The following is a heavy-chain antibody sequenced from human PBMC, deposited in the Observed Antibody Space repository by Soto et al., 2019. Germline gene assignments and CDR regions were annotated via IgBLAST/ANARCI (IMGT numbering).Heavy chain of an antibody. V-gene: IGHV3-30*18. Sequence: QVQLVESGGGVVQPGRSLRLSCAASGFTFSSYGMHWVRQAPGKGLEWVAVISYDGSNKYYADSVKGRFTISRDNSKNTLYLQMNSLTAEDTAVYYCAKPDDDATVLYTNWGQGTLVTVSS. CDR2: ISYDGSNK. D-gene: IGHD2-8*01. CDR1: GFTFSSYG. J-gene: IGHJ4*02. CDR3: AKPDDDATVLYTN.